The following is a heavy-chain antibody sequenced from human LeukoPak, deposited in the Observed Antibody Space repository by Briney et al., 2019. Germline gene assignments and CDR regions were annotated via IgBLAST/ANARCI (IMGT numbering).Heavy chain of an antibody. D-gene: IGHD2-8*01. V-gene: IGHV3-30*03. J-gene: IGHJ4*02. CDR1: GFTFSNYG. Sequence: PGKSLRLSCAASGFTFSNYGMHWVRQAPGKGLEWVAIISFDGSNKDYADSVKGRFTISRDNSKNTLYLQMNSLRAEDTAVYYCARALNGPYYFDYWGQGTLVTVSS. CDR2: ISFDGSNK. CDR3: ARALNGPYYFDY.